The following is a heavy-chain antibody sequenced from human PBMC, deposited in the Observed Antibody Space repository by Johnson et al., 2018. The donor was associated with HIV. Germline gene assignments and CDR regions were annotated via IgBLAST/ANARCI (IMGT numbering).Heavy chain of an antibody. CDR1: GFTFDDYT. D-gene: IGHD2-8*01. CDR2: ISWDGGST. J-gene: IGHJ3*02. CDR3: ARAAEYCTNGVCYYAFDI. V-gene: IGHV3-43*01. Sequence: VQLVESGGGLVQPGRSLRLSCAASGFTFDDYTMHWVRQAPGKGLEWVSLISWDGGSTYYADSVKGRFTISRDNAKNSLYLQMNSLRAENTALFYCARAAEYCTNGVCYYAFDIWGQGTMVTVSS.